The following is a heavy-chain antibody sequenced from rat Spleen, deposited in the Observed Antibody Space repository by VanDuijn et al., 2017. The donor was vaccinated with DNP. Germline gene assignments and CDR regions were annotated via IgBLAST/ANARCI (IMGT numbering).Heavy chain of an antibody. CDR2: ISNSGGVT. CDR3: TRGSSLPGYLDY. D-gene: IGHD1-4*01. J-gene: IGHJ2*01. V-gene: IGHV5-25*01. Sequence: EVQVVESGGGLVQPGRSMTVSCAASGFTFSHSDMAWVRQAPTKGLEWVASISNSGGVTYYRDSVKGRFTIPRDNARSTLFLQMNSLWSEDTATYYCTRGSSLPGYLDYWGQGVLVTVSS. CDR1: GFTFSHSD.